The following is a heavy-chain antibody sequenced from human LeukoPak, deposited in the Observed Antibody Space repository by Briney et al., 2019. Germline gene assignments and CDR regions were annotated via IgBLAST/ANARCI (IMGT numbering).Heavy chain of an antibody. V-gene: IGHV3-23*01. CDR1: GFTFDSYG. D-gene: IGHD6-13*01. J-gene: IGHJ5*02. Sequence: QSGGSLRLSCAASGFTFDSYGMNWVRQAPGKGLEWVSGISGSGGSTYYADSVKGRFTISRDNSKNTLYLQMNSLRAEDTAVYYCAKDVEQQLVLNWFDPWGQGTLVTVSS. CDR3: AKDVEQQLVLNWFDP. CDR2: ISGSGGST.